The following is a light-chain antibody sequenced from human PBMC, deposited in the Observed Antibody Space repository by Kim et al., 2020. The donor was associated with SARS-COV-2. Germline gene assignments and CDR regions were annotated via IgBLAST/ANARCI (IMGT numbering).Light chain of an antibody. CDR3: QQYDNYPYT. CDR1: QAIRNS. CDR2: GTS. V-gene: IGKV1-16*01. Sequence: ASVGDRITITCRASQAIRNSLAWFQQKPGKAPKSLIYGTSNLQSGVPSRFSGSGYRTDFTPTISSLQPEDFATYYCQQYDNYPYTFGPGTKVDIK. J-gene: IGKJ3*01.